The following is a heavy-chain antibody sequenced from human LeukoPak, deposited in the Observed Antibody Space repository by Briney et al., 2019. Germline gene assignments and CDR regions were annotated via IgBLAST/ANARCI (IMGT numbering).Heavy chain of an antibody. Sequence: PSQTLSLTCSVSGGSISSYYWSWIRQPPGKGLEWIGHIYYSGSTNYNPSLKSRVTISIDTSKNQFSLRLGSVTAADTAVYYCARGAAGYCYGWGQGTLVTVSS. CDR1: GGSISSYY. CDR2: IYYSGST. CDR3: ARGAAGYCYG. J-gene: IGHJ4*02. V-gene: IGHV4-59*01. D-gene: IGHD5-18*01.